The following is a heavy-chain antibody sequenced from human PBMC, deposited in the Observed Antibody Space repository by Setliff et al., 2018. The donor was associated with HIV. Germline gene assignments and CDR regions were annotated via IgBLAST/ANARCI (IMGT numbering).Heavy chain of an antibody. CDR1: GGSFSGYY. J-gene: IGHJ4*02. D-gene: IGHD1-26*01. CDR3: ARGHGVYSGSYLAVYFDY. Sequence: PSETLSLTCAVYGGSFSGYYWSWIRQPPGKGLEWMGEINHSGSTNYKPSLKSRVTISVDMSKNQVSLKVSSVTAADTAVYYCARGHGVYSGSYLAVYFDYWGQGTLVTVSS. V-gene: IGHV4-34*01. CDR2: INHSGST.